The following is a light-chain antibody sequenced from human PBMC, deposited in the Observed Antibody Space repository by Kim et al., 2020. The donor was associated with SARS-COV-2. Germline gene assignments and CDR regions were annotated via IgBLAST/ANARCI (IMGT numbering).Light chain of an antibody. J-gene: IGKJ1*01. CDR2: DAA. CDR3: QQRSNRPQA. V-gene: IGKV3-11*02. CDR1: SSVSSN. Sequence: LSRGETTTRSSRASSSVSSNLAWYEQKPGQAPRLLIYDAANRATGIPARISGSGSGRDFTLTISSREPEDFAVYYCQQRSNRPQAFGQGTKVDIK.